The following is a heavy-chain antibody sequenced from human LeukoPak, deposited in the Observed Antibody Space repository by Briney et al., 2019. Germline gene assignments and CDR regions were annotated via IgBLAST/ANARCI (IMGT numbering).Heavy chain of an antibody. CDR3: ARHGGYYDSSGYLAYYFDY. CDR1: GGSFSGYY. J-gene: IGHJ4*02. D-gene: IGHD3-22*01. Sequence: PSETLSLTCAVYGGSFSGYYWSWIRQPPGKGLEWIGEINHSGSTNYNPSLKSRVTISVDTSKNQFSLKLSSVTAAGTAVYYCARHGGYYDSSGYLAYYFDYWGQGTLVTVSS. CDR2: INHSGST. V-gene: IGHV4-34*01.